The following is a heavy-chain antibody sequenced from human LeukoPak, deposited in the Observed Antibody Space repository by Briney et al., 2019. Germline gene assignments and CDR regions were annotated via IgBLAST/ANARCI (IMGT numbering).Heavy chain of an antibody. Sequence: GGSLRLSCAASGLTFSSYWMSWVRQAPGKGLEWVANIKQDGSEKYYVDSVKGRFTISRDNAKNSLYLQMNSLRAEDTAVYYCARARLLWFGEYPYYFDYWGQGTLVTVSS. CDR2: IKQDGSEK. D-gene: IGHD3-10*01. CDR3: ARARLLWFGEYPYYFDY. CDR1: GLTFSSYW. J-gene: IGHJ4*02. V-gene: IGHV3-7*03.